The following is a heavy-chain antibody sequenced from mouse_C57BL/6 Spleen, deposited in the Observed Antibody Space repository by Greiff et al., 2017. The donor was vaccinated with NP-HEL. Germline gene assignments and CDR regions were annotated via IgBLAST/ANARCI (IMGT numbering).Heavy chain of an antibody. CDR1: GYAFSSSW. Sequence: QVQLQQSGPELVKPGASVKISCKASGYAFSSSWMNWVKQRPGKGLEWIGRIYPGDGDTNYNGKFKGKATLTADKSSSTAYMQLSSLTSEDSAVYFCARYYYYGSSFYYAMDYWGQGTSVTVSS. D-gene: IGHD1-1*01. V-gene: IGHV1-82*01. J-gene: IGHJ4*01. CDR2: IYPGDGDT. CDR3: ARYYYYGSSFYYAMDY.